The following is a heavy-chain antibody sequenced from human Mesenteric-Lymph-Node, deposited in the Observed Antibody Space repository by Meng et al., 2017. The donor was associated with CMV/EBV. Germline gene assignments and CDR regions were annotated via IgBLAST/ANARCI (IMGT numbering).Heavy chain of an antibody. D-gene: IGHD6-13*01. J-gene: IGHJ3*02. CDR1: GYTFTGYY. V-gene: IGHV1-2*02. CDR3: ARVSAAAGPYDAFDI. Sequence: ASVKVSCKASGYTFTGYYMHWVRQAPGQGLEWMGWINPNSGGTNYAQKSQGRVTMTRDTSISTAYMELSRLRSDDTAVYYCARVSAAAGPYDAFDIWGQGTMVTVSS. CDR2: INPNSGGT.